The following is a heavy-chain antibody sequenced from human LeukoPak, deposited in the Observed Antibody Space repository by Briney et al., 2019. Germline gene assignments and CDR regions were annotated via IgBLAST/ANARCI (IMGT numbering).Heavy chain of an antibody. V-gene: IGHV3-7*03. CDR3: ARLPTFYYDSSGYHYDY. CDR1: GFTFSSYW. CDR2: INHNGNVN. Sequence: GGSLRLSCAASGFTFSSYWMNWARQAPGKGLEWVASINHNGNVNYYVDSVKGRFTISRDNAKNSLYLQMSNLRAEDTAVYFCARLPTFYYDSSGYHYDYWGQGTLVTVSS. D-gene: IGHD3-22*01. J-gene: IGHJ4*02.